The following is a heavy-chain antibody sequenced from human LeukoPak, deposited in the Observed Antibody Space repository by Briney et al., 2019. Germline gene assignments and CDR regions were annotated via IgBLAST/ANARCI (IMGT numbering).Heavy chain of an antibody. CDR3: ARNGYGSEYFHH. D-gene: IGHD5-18*01. V-gene: IGHV4-34*01. CDR1: GGSFSGYY. Sequence: SETLSLTCAVYGGSFSGYYWSWIRQPPGKGLEWIGEINHSGSTNYNPSLKSRVTISVDTSKNQFSLKLSSVTAADTAVYYCARNGYGSEYFHHWGQGTLVTVSS. CDR2: INHSGST. J-gene: IGHJ1*01.